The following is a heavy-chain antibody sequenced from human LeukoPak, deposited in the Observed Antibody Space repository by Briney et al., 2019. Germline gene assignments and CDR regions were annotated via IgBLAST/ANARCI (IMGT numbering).Heavy chain of an antibody. Sequence: PGGSLRLSCAASGFTLSSYPMNWVRQAPGKGLEWVSTFVRGSTYYADTVQGRFTISRDSSKNTLYLQMNSLRADDTALYFCTRTAPYRTSWYGKNDYWGQGTLVAVSS. V-gene: IGHV3-23*01. CDR1: GFTLSSYP. J-gene: IGHJ4*02. CDR3: TRTAPYRTSWYGKNDY. D-gene: IGHD6-13*01. CDR2: FVRGST.